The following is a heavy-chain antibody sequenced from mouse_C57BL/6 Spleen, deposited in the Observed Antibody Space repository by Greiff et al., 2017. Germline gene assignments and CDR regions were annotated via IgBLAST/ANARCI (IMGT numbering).Heavy chain of an antibody. CDR3: GGGCDTEVCG. D-gene: IGHD1-1*02. V-gene: IGHV1-5*01. Sequence: VQLQQSGTVLARPGASVKMSCKTSGYTFTSYWMHWVKQRPGQGLEWIGAISPGNSDTSYNQKFKGQAKLTAVTSASTAYLELSSLTIEDSAVCYCGGGCDTEVCGWGEGALVTV. J-gene: IGHJ3*01. CDR2: ISPGNSDT. CDR1: GYTFTSYW.